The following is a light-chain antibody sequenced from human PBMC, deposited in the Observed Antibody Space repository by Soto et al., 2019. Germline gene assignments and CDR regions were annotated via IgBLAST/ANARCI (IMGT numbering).Light chain of an antibody. Sequence: GDRVTITCRASQDIRNDVGWYQQKPGKAPKLLIYGTSNLQSGVPSRFSGSGSGTDFTLTISSLQPEDFATYYCLQDYNYPYTFGQGTKLEIK. CDR1: QDIRND. V-gene: IGKV1-6*01. CDR3: LQDYNYPYT. J-gene: IGKJ2*01. CDR2: GTS.